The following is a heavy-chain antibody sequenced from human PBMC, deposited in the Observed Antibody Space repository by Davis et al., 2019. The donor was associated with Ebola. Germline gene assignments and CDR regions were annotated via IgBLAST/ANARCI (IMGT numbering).Heavy chain of an antibody. CDR3: TTTTTHFDY. Sequence: GASLKISCAASGFTFSGSAMHWVRQASGKGLEWVGRIRSKANSYATAYAASVKGRFTISRDDSKNTAYLQMNSLKTEDTAVYYCTTTTTHFDYWGQGTLVTVSS. D-gene: IGHD1-26*01. V-gene: IGHV3-73*01. J-gene: IGHJ4*02. CDR1: GFTFSGSA. CDR2: IRSKANSYAT.